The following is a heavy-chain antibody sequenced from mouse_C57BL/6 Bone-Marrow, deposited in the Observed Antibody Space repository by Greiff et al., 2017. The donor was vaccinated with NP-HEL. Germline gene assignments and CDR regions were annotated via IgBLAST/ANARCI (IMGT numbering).Heavy chain of an antibody. Sequence: QVQLQQSGAELVRPGTSVKMSCKASGYTFTNYWIGWAKQRPGHGLEWIGDIYPGGGYTNYNEKFKGKATLTADKSSSTAYMQSSSLTSEDSAIYYCARYYYGSSPYFDYWGQGTTLTVSS. CDR3: ARYYYGSSPYFDY. CDR1: GYTFTNYW. D-gene: IGHD1-1*01. CDR2: IYPGGGYT. J-gene: IGHJ2*01. V-gene: IGHV1-63*01.